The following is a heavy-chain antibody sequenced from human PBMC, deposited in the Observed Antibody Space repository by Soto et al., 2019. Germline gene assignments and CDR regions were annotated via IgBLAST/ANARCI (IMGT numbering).Heavy chain of an antibody. CDR2: ISHDGSNK. V-gene: IGHV3-30-3*01. CDR1: GFSFTAYA. CDR3: AGAKNTAWPDFYH. Sequence: QVQLVDSGGGVVQPGRSLRLSCAASGFSFTAYAIHWVRQVPGNGLEWVTVISHDGSNKYYADSVKGRFTISRDNSKNTLYLQMDSLRAEDTALYYGAGAKNTAWPDFYHWGQGTLVTVSS. J-gene: IGHJ4*02.